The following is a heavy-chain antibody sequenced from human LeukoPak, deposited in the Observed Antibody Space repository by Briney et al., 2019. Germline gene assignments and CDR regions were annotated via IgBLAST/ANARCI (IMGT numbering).Heavy chain of an antibody. V-gene: IGHV3-23*01. D-gene: IGHD3-10*01. Sequence: PGGSLRLSCAASGFTFSSYAMSWVRQAPGKGLEWVSAISGSGGSTYYADSVKGRFTISRDNSKNTLYLQMNSLRAEDTAVYYCARGSTMVRGPPGHPTMDVWGQGTTVTVSS. CDR1: GFTFSSYA. CDR2: ISGSGGST. CDR3: ARGSTMVRGPPGHPTMDV. J-gene: IGHJ6*02.